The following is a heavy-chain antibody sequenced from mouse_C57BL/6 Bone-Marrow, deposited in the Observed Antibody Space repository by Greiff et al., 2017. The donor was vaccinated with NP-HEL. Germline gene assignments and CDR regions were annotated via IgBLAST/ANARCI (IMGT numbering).Heavy chain of an antibody. J-gene: IGHJ1*03. CDR2: IDPNSGGT. CDR1: GYTFTSYW. Sequence: VQLQQPGAELVKPGASVKLSCKASGYTFTSYWMHWVKQRPGRGLEWIGRIDPNSGGTKYNEKFKGKATLTADKSSSTAYMQLSSLTSEDSAVYFCARRRGRPGTGTYPPSYWYFDVWGTGTTVTVSS. D-gene: IGHD4-1*01. CDR3: ARRRGRPGTGTYPPSYWYFDV. V-gene: IGHV1-62-3*01.